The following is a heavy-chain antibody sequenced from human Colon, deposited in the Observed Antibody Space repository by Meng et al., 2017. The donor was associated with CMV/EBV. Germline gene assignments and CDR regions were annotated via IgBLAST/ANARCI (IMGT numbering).Heavy chain of an antibody. V-gene: IGHV4-39*06. CDR1: VGSISSSTSY. D-gene: IGHD1-20*01. Sequence: VGSISSSTSYWGSLRPPPGTGLEWIGSIYSNGNTYSSPSLPSLKSRVTISLDTSKSQFALKVTSVTAADTAMYYCASITTFYTRFDYWGQGSLVTVSS. CDR2: IYSNGNT. CDR3: ASITTFYTRFDY. J-gene: IGHJ4*02.